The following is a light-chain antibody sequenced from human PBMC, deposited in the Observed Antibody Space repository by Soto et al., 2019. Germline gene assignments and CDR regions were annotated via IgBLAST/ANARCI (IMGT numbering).Light chain of an antibody. CDR3: ASWDDTMNGWV. Sequence: QSLLTQPASASGTPGQRITISCSGSNSNIGSNNVNWYQQFPGTAPKVLIYNKNQRPSGVPDRFSGSKSGTSASLAISGLQAEDEADYYCASWDDTMNGWVFGGGTKLTVL. CDR2: NKN. CDR1: NSNIGSNN. V-gene: IGLV1-44*01. J-gene: IGLJ3*02.